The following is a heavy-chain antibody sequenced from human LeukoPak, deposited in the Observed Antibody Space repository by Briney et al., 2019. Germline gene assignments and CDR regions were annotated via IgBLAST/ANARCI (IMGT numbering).Heavy chain of an antibody. V-gene: IGHV4-34*01. CDR3: ARGGVSVVPAAPTHYGMDV. J-gene: IGHJ6*02. Sequence: GSLRLSCAASGFSFINYGMHWVRQPPGKGLEWIGEINHSGSTNYNPSLKSRVTISVDTSKNQFSLKLSSVTAADTAVYYCARGGVSVVPAAPTHYGMDVWGQGTTVTVSS. CDR2: INHSGST. D-gene: IGHD2-2*01. CDR1: GFSFINYG.